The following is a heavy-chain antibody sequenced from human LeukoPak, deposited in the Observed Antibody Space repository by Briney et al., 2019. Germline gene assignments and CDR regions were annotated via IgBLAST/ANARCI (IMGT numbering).Heavy chain of an antibody. CDR2: INHSGST. CDR3: ARGHYDFWSGYLPWFDP. D-gene: IGHD3-3*01. V-gene: IGHV4-34*01. CDR1: GGSFSGYY. J-gene: IGHJ5*02. Sequence: SETLSLTCAVYGGSFSGYYWSWIRQPPGKGLEWIGEINHSGSTNYNPSLKSRVTISVGTSKNQFSLKLSSVTAADTAVYYCARGHYDFWSGYLPWFDPWGQGTLVTVSS.